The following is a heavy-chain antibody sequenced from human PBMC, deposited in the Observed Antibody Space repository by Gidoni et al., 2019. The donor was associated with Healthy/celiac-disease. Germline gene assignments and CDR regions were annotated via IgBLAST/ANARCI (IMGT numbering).Heavy chain of an antibody. CDR2: NKSKTDGGTT. V-gene: IGHV3-15*01. J-gene: IGHJ4*02. Sequence: EVQLVESGGGLVTPGGSLRLSCADSGFTLGHAGMTWFRQAPGQGLEWVGCNKSKTDGGTTDDAAPLKGRFTISIDDSKNTLYLQMISLKTEDTAVYYCTTDIISPFVDWWDPVGSETDYWVQGTLVTVSS. CDR1: GFTLGHAG. D-gene: IGHD2-8*02. CDR3: TTDIISPFVDWWDPVGSETDY.